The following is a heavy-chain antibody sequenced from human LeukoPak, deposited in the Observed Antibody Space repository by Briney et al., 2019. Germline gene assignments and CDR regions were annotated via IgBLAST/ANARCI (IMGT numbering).Heavy chain of an antibody. CDR3: ASSGSYRFDY. CDR2: ITASGTAM. D-gene: IGHD1-26*01. J-gene: IGHJ4*02. V-gene: IGHV3-48*02. Sequence: GGSLRLSCAASGFTFSSFAINWVRQAPGKGLEWVSHITASGTAMFYADSVKGRFTISRDNAKNSLYLQMNSLRDEDTAVYYCASSGSYRFDYWGQGTLVTVSS. CDR1: GFTFSSFA.